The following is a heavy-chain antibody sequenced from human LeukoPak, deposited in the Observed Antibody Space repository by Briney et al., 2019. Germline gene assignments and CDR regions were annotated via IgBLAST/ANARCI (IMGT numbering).Heavy chain of an antibody. CDR3: AGDVTSFDY. CDR2: IYSGANT. D-gene: IGHD2-21*02. CDR1: GFTVSGNY. J-gene: IGHJ4*02. V-gene: IGHV3-53*01. Sequence: PGGSLRLSCAASGFTVSGNYMSWARQAPGKGLEWVSVIYSGANTYYADSVKGRFTISTDASKNTLYVQMNSLRAEDTAVYYCAGDVTSFDYWGQGTLVTVSS.